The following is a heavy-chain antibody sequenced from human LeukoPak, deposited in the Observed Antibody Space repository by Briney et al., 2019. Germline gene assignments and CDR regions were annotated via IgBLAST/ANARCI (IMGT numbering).Heavy chain of an antibody. CDR1: GGSISSYY. CDR3: ARTAQWGSCWVGGYWYFDL. CDR2: IYYSGST. D-gene: IGHD6-19*01. V-gene: IGHV4-59*01. J-gene: IGHJ2*01. Sequence: SETLSLTCTVSGGSISSYYWSWIRQPPGKGLEWIGYIYYSGSTNYNPSLKSRVTISVDTSKNQFSLKLSSVTAADTAVYYCARTAQWGSCWVGGYWYFDLWGRGTLVTVSS.